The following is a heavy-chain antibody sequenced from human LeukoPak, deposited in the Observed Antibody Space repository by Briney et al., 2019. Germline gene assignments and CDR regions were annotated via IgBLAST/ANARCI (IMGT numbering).Heavy chain of an antibody. CDR3: ATRSGVATTPIVFDY. J-gene: IGHJ4*02. V-gene: IGHV1-8*01. Sequence: ASVKVSCKASGYTFTNYDINWVRQAPGQGLEWMGWMNPNSGNTNYAQKFQGRVTMTEDTSTDTAYMELSSLRSEDTAVYYCATRSGVATTPIVFDYWGQGTLVTVSS. CDR2: MNPNSGNT. D-gene: IGHD5-12*01. CDR1: GYTFTNYD.